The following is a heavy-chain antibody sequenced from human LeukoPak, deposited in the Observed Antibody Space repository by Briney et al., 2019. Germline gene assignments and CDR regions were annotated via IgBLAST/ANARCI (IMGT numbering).Heavy chain of an antibody. CDR2: IYYSGST. CDR1: GGSISSYY. CDR3: ARDKGHSSGSRRFDY. V-gene: IGHV4-59*01. D-gene: IGHD3-22*01. J-gene: IGHJ4*02. Sequence: SETLSLTCTVSGGSISSYYWSWIRQPPGKGLEWIGYIYYSGSTNYNPSLKSRVTISVDTSKNQFSLKLSSVTAADTAVYYCARDKGHSSGSRRFDYWGQGTLVTVSS.